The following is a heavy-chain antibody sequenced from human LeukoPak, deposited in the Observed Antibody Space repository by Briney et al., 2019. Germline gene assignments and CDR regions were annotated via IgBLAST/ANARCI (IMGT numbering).Heavy chain of an antibody. CDR3: ARVIWSGHSAYMDV. V-gene: IGHV1-18*01. Sequence: GASVKVSCKASGYTFDSYGISWVRQAPGQGLEWMGGISGLNGATNYAQKMQGRVTMTTDASTTTADMELRNLTSDDTAVYYCARVIWSGHSAYMDVWGEGTPVSVSS. CDR1: GYTFDSYG. CDR2: ISGLNGAT. J-gene: IGHJ6*03. D-gene: IGHD3-3*01.